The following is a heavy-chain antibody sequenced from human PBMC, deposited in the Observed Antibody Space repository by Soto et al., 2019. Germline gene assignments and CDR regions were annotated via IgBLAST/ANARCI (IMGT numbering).Heavy chain of an antibody. CDR2: ISYDGSYI. Sequence: GGSLRLSCAASGFTFSSYAMHWVRQAPGKGLEWVAVISYDGSYIYYADSVKGRFTISRDNSKNSLYLQMNSLRAEDTAVYYCARYDSSGYYWPYYYYGMDVWGQGTTVTVSS. J-gene: IGHJ6*02. CDR3: ARYDSSGYYWPYYYYGMDV. V-gene: IGHV3-30-3*01. D-gene: IGHD3-22*01. CDR1: GFTFSSYA.